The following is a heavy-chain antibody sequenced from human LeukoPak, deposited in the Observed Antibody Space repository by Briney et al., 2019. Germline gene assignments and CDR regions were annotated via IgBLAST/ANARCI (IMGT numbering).Heavy chain of an antibody. CDR3: AGRTPEHFGELLYGDSAYYYMDV. CDR2: IIPIFGTA. Sequence: RASVKVSCKASGGTFSSYAISWVRQAPGQGLEWMGGIIPIFGTANYAQKFQGRVTITTDESTSTAYMELSSLRSEDTAVYYCAGRTPEHFGELLYGDSAYYYMDVWGKGTTVTVSS. V-gene: IGHV1-69*05. D-gene: IGHD3-10*01. J-gene: IGHJ6*03. CDR1: GGTFSSYA.